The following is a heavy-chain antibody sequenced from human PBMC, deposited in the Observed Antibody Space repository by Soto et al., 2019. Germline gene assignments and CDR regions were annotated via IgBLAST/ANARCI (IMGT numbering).Heavy chain of an antibody. D-gene: IGHD4-17*01. CDR2: INAGNGNT. CDR3: ARVYGRYGDYDGY. CDR1: GYTFTSYA. V-gene: IGHV1-3*01. J-gene: IGHJ4*02. Sequence: GASVKVSCKASGYTFTSYALHWVRQAPGQRLEWMGWINAGNGNTKYSQKFQGRVTITRDTSASTAYMELSSLRSEDTAVYYCARVYGRYGDYDGYWGQGTLVTVSS.